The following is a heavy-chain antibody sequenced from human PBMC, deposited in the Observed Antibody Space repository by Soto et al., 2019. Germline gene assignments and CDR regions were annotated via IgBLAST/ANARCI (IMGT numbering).Heavy chain of an antibody. CDR3: ARDPFVDTAMVYFDY. D-gene: IGHD5-18*01. CDR2: ISSSSSYI. Sequence: XRSLRLTCAASGFTFSSYSLNWVRQAPGKGLEWVSSISSSSSYIYYADSVKGRFTISRDNAKNSLYLQMNSLRAEDTAVYYCARDPFVDTAMVYFDYWGQGTLVTVSS. CDR1: GFTFSSYS. V-gene: IGHV3-21*01. J-gene: IGHJ4*02.